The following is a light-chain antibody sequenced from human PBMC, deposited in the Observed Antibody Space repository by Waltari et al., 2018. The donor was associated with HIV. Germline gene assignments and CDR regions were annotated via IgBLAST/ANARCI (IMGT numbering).Light chain of an antibody. CDR2: WAS. CDR3: QQYYSTPLT. J-gene: IGKJ1*01. Sequence: DLVMTQSPDSLVVSLGERATINCKSSQSVLYSSNNKNYLAWYQQKIGQPPKLLIYWASTRESGVPDRFSGSGSGTDFTLTISSLQAEDVAVYYCQQYYSTPLTFGQGTKVEIK. CDR1: QSVLYSSNNKNY. V-gene: IGKV4-1*01.